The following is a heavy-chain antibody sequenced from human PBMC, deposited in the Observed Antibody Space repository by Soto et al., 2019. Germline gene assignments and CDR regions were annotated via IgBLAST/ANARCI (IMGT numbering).Heavy chain of an antibody. CDR3: ARGWQQLGPTYSARKYYYYYHMDV. V-gene: IGHV1-18*01. J-gene: IGHJ6*03. CDR1: GYTFTSYG. Sequence: ASVKVSCKASGYTFTSYGISWVRQAPGQGLEWMGWISAYNGNTNYAQKLQGRVTMTTDTSTSTAYMELRSLRSDDTAVYYCARGWQQLGPTYSARKYYYYYHMDVWGKGTTVTVSS. CDR2: ISAYNGNT. D-gene: IGHD6-13*01.